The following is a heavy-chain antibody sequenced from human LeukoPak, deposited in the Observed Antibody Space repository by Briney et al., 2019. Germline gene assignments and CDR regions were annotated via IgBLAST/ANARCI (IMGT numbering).Heavy chain of an antibody. Sequence: PGGSLRLSCAASGFTFSDYYMSRIRQAPGKGLEWLSCISSSGTTIYYADSVEGRFTISRDNPKNSLYLQMNSLRAEDTAVYYCARSGSELDHWGQGTLVTVSS. J-gene: IGHJ5*02. V-gene: IGHV3-11*01. D-gene: IGHD3-10*01. CDR2: ISSSGTTI. CDR3: ARSGSELDH. CDR1: GFTFSDYY.